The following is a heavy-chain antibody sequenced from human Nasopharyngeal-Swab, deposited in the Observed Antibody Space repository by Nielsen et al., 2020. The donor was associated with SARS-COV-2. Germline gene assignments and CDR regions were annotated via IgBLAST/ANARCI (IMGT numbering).Heavy chain of an antibody. Sequence: GESLKISCAASGFTFSSYGMHWVRQTPGKGLEWVAVISYDGSNKYYADSVKGRFTISRDNSKNTLYLQMNSLRAEDTAVYYCARSYYGAYYYGMTSGAKGPRSPSP. CDR1: GFTFSSYG. D-gene: IGHD4-17*01. CDR3: ARSYYGAYYYGMTS. J-gene: IGHJ6*02. CDR2: ISYDGSNK. V-gene: IGHV3-30*03.